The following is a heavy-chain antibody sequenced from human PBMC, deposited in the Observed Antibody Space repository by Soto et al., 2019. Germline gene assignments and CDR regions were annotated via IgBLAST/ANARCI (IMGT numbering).Heavy chain of an antibody. D-gene: IGHD4-17*01. V-gene: IGHV3-53*01. CDR2: IYIAVTT. J-gene: IGHJ4*02. CDR1: GFTVSSNF. Sequence: PWGSLRLSCAASGFTVSSNFMNWVRQAPGKGLEWVSIIYIAVTTYYADSVKGRFTISRDNSKNTLHLQMNSLRAEDTAVYYCARAPDYGPHLDYWGKGILVTVSS. CDR3: ARAPDYGPHLDY.